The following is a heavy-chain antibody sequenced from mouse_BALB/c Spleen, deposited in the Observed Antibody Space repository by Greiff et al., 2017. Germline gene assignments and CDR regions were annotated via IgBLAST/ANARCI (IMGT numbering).Heavy chain of an antibody. J-gene: IGHJ4*01. V-gene: IGHV1S81*02. CDR1: GYTFTSYY. D-gene: IGHD2-1*01. Sequence: VKLVESGAELVKPGASVKLSCKASGYTFTSYYMYWVKQRPGQGLEWIGEINPSNGGTNFNEKFKSKATLTVDKSSSTAYMQLSSLTSEDSAVYYCTRYGNYVGYYAMDYWGQGTSVTVSS. CDR3: TRYGNYVGYYAMDY. CDR2: INPSNGGT.